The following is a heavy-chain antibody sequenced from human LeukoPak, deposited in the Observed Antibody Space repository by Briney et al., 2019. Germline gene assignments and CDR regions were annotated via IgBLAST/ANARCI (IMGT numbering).Heavy chain of an antibody. J-gene: IGHJ6*03. V-gene: IGHV1-3*03. CDR2: INAGNGNR. CDR1: GYTFTSYA. CDR3: ARARYETRIWPKSRYDYYHYMDV. Sequence: ASVKVSCKASGYTFTSYAIHWVRQAPGQRLEWMGWINAGNGNRKYSQEFQDRVTITRDTSASTAYMELSSLRSEDMAVYYCARARYETRIWPKSRYDYYHYMDVWGKGTTVTVSS. D-gene: IGHD3-3*01.